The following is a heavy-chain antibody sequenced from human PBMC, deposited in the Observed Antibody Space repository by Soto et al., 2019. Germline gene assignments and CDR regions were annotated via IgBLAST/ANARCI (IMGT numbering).Heavy chain of an antibody. CDR2: IYYSGST. CDR1: GGTMSRAGCY. CDR3: AREPLT. Sequence: SETQSRTGNVSGGTMSRAGCYWNWIRQHPGKGLEWIGYIYYSGSTYYNPSLKSRVTISVDTSKNQFSLKLSSVTAADTAVYYCAREPLTWGQGTLVTVSS. J-gene: IGHJ4*02. V-gene: IGHV4-31*02.